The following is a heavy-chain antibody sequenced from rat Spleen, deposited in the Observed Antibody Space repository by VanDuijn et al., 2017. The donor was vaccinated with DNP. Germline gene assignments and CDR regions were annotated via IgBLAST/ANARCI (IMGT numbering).Heavy chain of an antibody. V-gene: IGHV5-7*01. CDR1: GFTFSDYD. CDR3: ARHEKMDGGFDY. J-gene: IGHJ2*01. Sequence: EVQLVESGGGLVQPGRSLKLSCATSGFTFSDYDMAWVRQAPKKGLEWVVTINYDGGSTYYRDSLKGRFTISRDTAKSTLYLQMDSLRSEDTATYFCARHEKMDGGFDYWGQGVMVTVSS. CDR2: INYDGGST. D-gene: IGHD1-12*02.